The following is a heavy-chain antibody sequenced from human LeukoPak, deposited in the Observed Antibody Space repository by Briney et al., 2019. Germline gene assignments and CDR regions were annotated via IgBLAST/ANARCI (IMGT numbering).Heavy chain of an antibody. Sequence: GGSLRLSCAASGFTFSSYSMNWVRQAPGKGLEWVSSISGSGHTYYADSVKGRFTVSRDNSNNTMYLQMSNLRAEDTAVYYCAKDRIALAGTCPDSWGQGTLVTVS. CDR2: ISGSGHT. CDR3: AKDRIALAGTCPDS. V-gene: IGHV3-23*01. D-gene: IGHD6-19*01. CDR1: GFTFSSYS. J-gene: IGHJ1*01.